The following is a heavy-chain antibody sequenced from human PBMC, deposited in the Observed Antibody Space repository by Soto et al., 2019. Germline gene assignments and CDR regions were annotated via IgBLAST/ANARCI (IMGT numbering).Heavy chain of an antibody. CDR1: GFTFSSYA. V-gene: IGHV3-23*01. CDR2: ISGSGGST. D-gene: IGHD3-10*01. J-gene: IGHJ3*02. CDR3: AKDRGFYYGSGSYPFFDI. Sequence: EVQLLESGGGLVQPGGSLRLSCAASGFTFSSYAMSWVRQAPGKGLEWVSAISGSGGSTYYADSVKGRFTISRDNSKNTLYLQMNSLRAEDTAVYYCAKDRGFYYGSGSYPFFDIWGQGTMVTVSS.